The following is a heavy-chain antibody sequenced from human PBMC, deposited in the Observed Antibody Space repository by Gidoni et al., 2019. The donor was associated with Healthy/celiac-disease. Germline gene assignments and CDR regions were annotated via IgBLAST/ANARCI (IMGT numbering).Heavy chain of an antibody. V-gene: IGHV2-70*15. CDR3: ARSRRGNGVWYFDY. CDR1: GFPLSTSGMC. J-gene: IGHJ4*02. D-gene: IGHD2-8*01. Sequence: QVTLRESGPALVNPTQTLTLTCTFSGFPLSTSGMCVSWFRQPPGKALEWLARIDWEDDKYYRTSLKTRLTISKDTSKNHVVLTMTNMDPVDTATYYCARSRRGNGVWYFDYWGQGTLVTVSS. CDR2: IDWEDDK.